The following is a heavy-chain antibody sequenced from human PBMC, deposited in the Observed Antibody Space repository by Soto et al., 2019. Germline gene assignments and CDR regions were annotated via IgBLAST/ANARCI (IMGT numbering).Heavy chain of an antibody. Sequence: QITLKESGPTVVEPPQTLTLTCSFSGFSLSSNGAGVGWIRQPPGKALEWLALIFWNDYKLYSPSLESRLTVTKDTSKNHVVLKMTNLGPVDPATYFSAHRVQKLTLFGDFTAFDIWGQGTVVTVSS. V-gene: IGHV2-5*01. CDR3: AHRVQKLTLFGDFTAFDI. D-gene: IGHD3-10*02. CDR1: GFSLSSNGAG. J-gene: IGHJ3*02. CDR2: IFWNDYK.